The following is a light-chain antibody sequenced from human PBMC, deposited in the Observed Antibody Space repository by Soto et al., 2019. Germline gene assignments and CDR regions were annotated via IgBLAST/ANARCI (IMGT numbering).Light chain of an antibody. CDR1: SSDVGGYNY. CDR3: SAYTSRSTSVV. CDR2: DVS. J-gene: IGLJ2*01. V-gene: IGLV2-14*01. Sequence: QSALTQPASVSGSPGQSITISCTGTSSDVGGYNYVSWYQQHPSKAPKLMIYDVSNRPSGVSNRFSGSKSGNTASLTISGLQAEDEADYYCSAYTSRSTSVVFGGGTQLTVL.